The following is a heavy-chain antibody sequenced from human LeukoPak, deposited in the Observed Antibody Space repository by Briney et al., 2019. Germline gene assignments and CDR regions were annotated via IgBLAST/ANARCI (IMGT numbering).Heavy chain of an antibody. J-gene: IGHJ5*02. D-gene: IGHD4-11*01. Sequence: GRSLRLSCAASGFTFSSYGMHWVRQAPGKGLEWVAVIWYDGSNKYYADSVKGRFTISRDNSKNTLYLQMNSLRAEDTAVYYCARDLRGYSNYGWFDPWGQGTLVTVSS. CDR2: IWYDGSNK. CDR3: ARDLRGYSNYGWFDP. V-gene: IGHV3-33*08. CDR1: GFTFSSYG.